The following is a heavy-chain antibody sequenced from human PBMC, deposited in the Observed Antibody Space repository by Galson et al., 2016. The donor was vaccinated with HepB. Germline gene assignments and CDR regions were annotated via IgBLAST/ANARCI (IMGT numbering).Heavy chain of an antibody. J-gene: IGHJ6*02. CDR2: IYYSGST. Sequence: LSLTCTVSGGSLSTYYWTWIRQTPEKGLEWIAYIYYSGSTTYNPSLKSRVTISIDTSKNQFSLKVTSVTAADTAVYYCARGPFLNYYYGMDVWGQGTTVTVSS. CDR1: GGSLSTYY. D-gene: IGHD2/OR15-2a*01. CDR3: ARGPFLNYYYGMDV. V-gene: IGHV4-59*13.